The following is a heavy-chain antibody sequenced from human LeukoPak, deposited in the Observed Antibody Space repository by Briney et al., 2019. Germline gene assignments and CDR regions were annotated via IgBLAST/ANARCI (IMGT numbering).Heavy chain of an antibody. CDR2: IIPIFGTA. CDR3: ARGGSGWYDN. J-gene: IGHJ5*02. Sequence: SVEVSCKASGGTFSSYAISWVRQAPGQGLEWMGRIIPIFGTANYAQKFQGRVTITTDESTSTAYMELSSLRSEDTAVYYCARGGSGWYDNWGQGTLVTVSS. CDR1: GGTFSSYA. D-gene: IGHD6-19*01. V-gene: IGHV1-69*05.